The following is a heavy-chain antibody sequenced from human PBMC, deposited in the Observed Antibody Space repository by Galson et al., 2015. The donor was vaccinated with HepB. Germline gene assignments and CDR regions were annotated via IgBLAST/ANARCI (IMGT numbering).Heavy chain of an antibody. D-gene: IGHD4-17*01. CDR1: GFTFSSYS. Sequence: SLRLSCAASGFTFSSYSMNWVRQAPGKGLEWVSSISSSSSYIYYAHSVKGRFTISRDNAKNSLYLQMNSLRAEDTAVYYCARDFSHYGVTWRFDYWGQGTLVTVSS. CDR2: ISSSSSYI. CDR3: ARDFSHYGVTWRFDY. J-gene: IGHJ4*02. V-gene: IGHV3-21*01.